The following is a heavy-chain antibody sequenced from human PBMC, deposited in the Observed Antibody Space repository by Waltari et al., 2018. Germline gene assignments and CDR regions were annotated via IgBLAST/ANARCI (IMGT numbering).Heavy chain of an antibody. CDR3: ARGVRTHCSGGSCPSYYYYGMDV. D-gene: IGHD2-15*01. CDR2: IIPIFGTA. J-gene: IGHJ6*02. CDR1: GGTFSSYA. Sequence: QVQLVQSGAEVKKPGSSVKVSCKASGGTFSSYAISWVRQAPGQGLEWMGGIIPIFGTANYAQKFQGRVTITTDESTSTAYMELSSLRSEDTAVYYCARGVRTHCSGGSCPSYYYYGMDVWGQGTTVTVSS. V-gene: IGHV1-69*05.